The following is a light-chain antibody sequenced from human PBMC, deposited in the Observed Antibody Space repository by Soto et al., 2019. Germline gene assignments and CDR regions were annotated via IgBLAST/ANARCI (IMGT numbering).Light chain of an antibody. CDR2: EVS. V-gene: IGLV2-14*01. CDR1: SSDIGAYKY. J-gene: IGLJ2*01. CDR3: SSYTGSSTHVI. Sequence: QSALTQPASVSGSPGQSITISCTGTSSDIGAYKYVPWYQQQHPGNAPKLMIYEVSYRPSGVSDRFSGSKSGNTASLTISGLRAEDEADYYCSSYTGSSTHVIFGGGTKLTVL.